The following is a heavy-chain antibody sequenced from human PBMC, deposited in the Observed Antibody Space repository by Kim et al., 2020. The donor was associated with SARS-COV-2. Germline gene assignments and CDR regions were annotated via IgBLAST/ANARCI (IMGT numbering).Heavy chain of an antibody. J-gene: IGHJ4*02. V-gene: IGHV4-34*01. Sequence: SLKSRVTISVDTSKNQFSLKLSSVTAADTAVYYCARGPSGIAAAGTIFDYWGQGTLVTVSS. D-gene: IGHD6-13*01. CDR3: ARGPSGIAAAGTIFDY.